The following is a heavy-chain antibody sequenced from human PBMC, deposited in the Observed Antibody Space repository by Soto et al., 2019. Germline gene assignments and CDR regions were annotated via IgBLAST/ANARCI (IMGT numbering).Heavy chain of an antibody. CDR2: INTNSGDT. J-gene: IGHJ4*02. D-gene: IGHD1-20*01. Sequence: ASVKVSCKASGYTFTDSYIHWVRQAPGQGLEWMGWINTNSGDTVYAQRFRGRVTMTRDTSITTAYMDLSRLRSDDTAVYYCAKVGRANWNFHYWGQGTPVTVSS. CDR1: GYTFTDSY. CDR3: AKVGRANWNFHY. V-gene: IGHV1-2*02.